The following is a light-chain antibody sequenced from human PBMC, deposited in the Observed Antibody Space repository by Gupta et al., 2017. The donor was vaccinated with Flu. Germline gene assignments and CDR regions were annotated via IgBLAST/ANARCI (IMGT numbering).Light chain of an antibody. V-gene: IGKV3-15*01. CDR2: WAY. CDR1: QSISNN. J-gene: IGKJ1*01. Sequence: TLACRASQSISNNLAWYQQKPGQAPRLLIYWAYSRETGVPARFSGSGSGTEFTLTISSLQPEDIAVYYCQQYNNSPRTFGQWTKVEIK. CDR3: QQYNNSPRT.